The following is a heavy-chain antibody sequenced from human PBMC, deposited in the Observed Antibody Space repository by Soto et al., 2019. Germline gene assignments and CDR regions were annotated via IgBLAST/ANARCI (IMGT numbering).Heavy chain of an antibody. CDR1: GFTVSSNY. J-gene: IGHJ5*02. D-gene: IGHD1-26*01. V-gene: IGHV3-53*01. Sequence: EVQLVESGGGLIQPGGSLRLSCAASGFTVSSNYMSWVRQAPGKGLEWVSIIYSAGSTYSADSLKGGFTISRDNSKNTLYLQMNSLRAEDTAVYYCARGVVGATIWFDPWGQGSLVAVSS. CDR3: ARGVVGATIWFDP. CDR2: IYSAGST.